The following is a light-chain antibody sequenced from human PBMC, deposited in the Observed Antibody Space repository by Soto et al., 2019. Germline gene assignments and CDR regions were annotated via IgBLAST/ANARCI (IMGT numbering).Light chain of an antibody. Sequence: DIQMTQSPSSLSASVGDRVTITCRASQGISNDLGWYQQKPGKAPNRLIYAASILQSGVPSRFRGSGSGTEFTPKISSLQPDEFETYYCLQNNSFPLTLGGGTKADIK. CDR3: LQNNSFPLT. V-gene: IGKV1-17*01. CDR1: QGISND. CDR2: AAS. J-gene: IGKJ4*01.